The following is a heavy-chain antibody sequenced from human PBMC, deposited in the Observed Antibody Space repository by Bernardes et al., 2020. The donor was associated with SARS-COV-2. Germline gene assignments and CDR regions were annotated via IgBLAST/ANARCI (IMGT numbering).Heavy chain of an antibody. CDR2: ISRSGDST. CDR3: AKDGSRTGSADPFDI. CDR1: GFTFNNYA. Sequence: GSLRLSCAASGFTFNNYAMNWVRQAPGKGLEWVSAISRSGDSTYYAGSVKGRFTISRDNSKKKLYLQMNTLRAEDTAVYYCAKDGSRTGSADPFDIWGQGTMVTVSS. D-gene: IGHD2-8*02. J-gene: IGHJ3*02. V-gene: IGHV3-23*01.